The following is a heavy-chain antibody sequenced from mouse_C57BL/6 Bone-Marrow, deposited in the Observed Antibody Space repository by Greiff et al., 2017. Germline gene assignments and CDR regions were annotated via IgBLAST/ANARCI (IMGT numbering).Heavy chain of an antibody. CDR3: ARRGYYYEDY. J-gene: IGHJ3*01. Sequence: VQLQQSGAELVMPGASVKLSCKASGYTFTSYCMHWVKQRPGQGLEWIGEIDPADSYTNYNQKFKGKSTLTVYKSSSTAYMQLSSLTSEDTAVYYCARRGYYYEDYWGQGTLVTVSA. CDR2: IDPADSYT. CDR1: GYTFTSYC. D-gene: IGHD1-1*01. V-gene: IGHV1-69*01.